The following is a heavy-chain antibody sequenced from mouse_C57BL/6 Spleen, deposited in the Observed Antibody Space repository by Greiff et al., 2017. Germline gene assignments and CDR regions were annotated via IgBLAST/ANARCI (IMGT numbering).Heavy chain of an antibody. D-gene: IGHD1-1*01. CDR2: IYPGDGDT. CDR3: AREIYYYGSLYYFDY. CDR1: GYAFSSSW. Sequence: VQLVESGPELVKPGASVKISCKASGYAFSSSWMNWVKQRPGKGLEWIGRIYPGDGDTNYNGKFKGKATLTADKSSSTAYMQLSSLTSEDSAVYFCAREIYYYGSLYYFDYWGQGTTLTVSS. J-gene: IGHJ2*01. V-gene: IGHV1-82*01.